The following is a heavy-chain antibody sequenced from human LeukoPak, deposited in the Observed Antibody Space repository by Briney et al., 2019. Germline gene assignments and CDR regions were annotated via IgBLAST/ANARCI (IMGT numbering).Heavy chain of an antibody. V-gene: IGHV4-39*01. D-gene: IGHD5-12*01. CDR3: AGGRVAYSGYRYYFDS. CDR2: IHYSEST. J-gene: IGHJ4*02. CDR1: GGSISSSFYY. Sequence: SETLSLTCSVSGGSISSSFYYWGWIRQPPGKGLEWIGSIHYSESTYYNPSLKSRITISLDMSKDQFSLKLTSVTAADTAIYYCAGGRVAYSGYRYYFDSWGQGTLVSVSS.